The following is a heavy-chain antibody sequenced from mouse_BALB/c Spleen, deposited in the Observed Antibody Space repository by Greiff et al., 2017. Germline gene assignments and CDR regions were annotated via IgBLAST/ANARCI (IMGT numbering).Heavy chain of an antibody. CDR3: AREPRPYAMDY. CDR1: GFSLTSYG. CDR2: IWAGGST. J-gene: IGHJ4*01. Sequence: VHLVESGPGLVAPSQSLSITCTVSGFSLTSYGVHWVRQPPGKGLEWLGVIWAGGSTNYNSALMSRLSISKDNSKSQVFLKMNSLQTDDTAMYYCAREPRPYAMDYWGQGTSVTVSS. V-gene: IGHV2-9*02.